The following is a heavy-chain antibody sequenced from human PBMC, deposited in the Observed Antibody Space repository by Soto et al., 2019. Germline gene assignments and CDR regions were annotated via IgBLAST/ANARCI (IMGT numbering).Heavy chain of an antibody. Sequence: QVHLQESGPGLVEPSETLSLTCAVSGVSVSETYWWSWVRQPPGKGLEWIGEISHRGTPHYNASLWSRVSMSTDTSRNQISLTLMAGTAADSASYFCARHVGVPGTRGFDYWGQGTLVTVSS. V-gene: IGHV4-4*02. CDR1: GVSVSETYW. J-gene: IGHJ4*02. CDR3: ARHVGVPGTRGFDY. CDR2: ISHRGTP. D-gene: IGHD6-13*01.